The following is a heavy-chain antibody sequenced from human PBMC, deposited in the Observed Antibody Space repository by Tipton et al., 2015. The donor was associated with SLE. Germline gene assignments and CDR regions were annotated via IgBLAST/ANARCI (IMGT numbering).Heavy chain of an antibody. V-gene: IGHV4-61*09. Sequence: TLSLTCTVSGGSISSGSYYWSWIRQPAGKGLEWIGEINHSGSTNYNPSLKSRVTISVDTSKNQFSLKLSSVTAADTAVYYCAREAAVAGTSDYWGQGTLVTVSS. D-gene: IGHD6-19*01. J-gene: IGHJ4*02. CDR1: GGSISSGSYY. CDR2: INHSGST. CDR3: AREAAVAGTSDY.